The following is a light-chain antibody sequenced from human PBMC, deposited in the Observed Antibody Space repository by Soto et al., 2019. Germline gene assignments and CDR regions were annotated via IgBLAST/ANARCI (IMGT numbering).Light chain of an antibody. J-gene: IGKJ1*01. V-gene: IGKV3-20*01. CDR2: AVS. Sequence: EIVMTQSPATLPVSPGERSTLSCISSQSVSNNYLAWYQQKPGQAPRPLIYAVSTRATGIPDRFSGSGSGTDFTLTISRLEPEDFAVYHCQQYVGSSRTFGQGTKVDIK. CDR3: QQYVGSSRT. CDR1: QSVSNNY.